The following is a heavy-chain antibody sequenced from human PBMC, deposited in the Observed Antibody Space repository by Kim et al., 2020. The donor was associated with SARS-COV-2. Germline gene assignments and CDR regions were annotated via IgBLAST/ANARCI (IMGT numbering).Heavy chain of an antibody. Sequence: GGSLRLSCVTSGFSFGTNWMSWVRQAPGKGLEWVAKIKEDGTEKYYGYSVEGRFTISRDNAKNSLYLQMSSLSADDTAVYYCVRYRKYCLDYWGQGTLVTVSS. CDR2: IKEDGTEK. D-gene: IGHD2-21*02. V-gene: IGHV3-7*01. CDR1: GFSFGTNW. CDR3: VRYRKYCLDY. J-gene: IGHJ4*02.